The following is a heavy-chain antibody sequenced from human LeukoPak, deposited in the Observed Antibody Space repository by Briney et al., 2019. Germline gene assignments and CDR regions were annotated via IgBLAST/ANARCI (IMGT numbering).Heavy chain of an antibody. CDR1: GGSISSSGYY. V-gene: IGHV4-39*01. CDR2: IYYSGST. CDR3: ARAARPSIVVVPAAMLSGAFDI. D-gene: IGHD2-2*01. Sequence: PSETLSLTCTVSGGSISSSGYYWGWIRQPPGKGLEWIGSIYYSGSTYYNPSLKSRVTISVDTSKNQFSLKLSSVTAADTAVYYCARAARPSIVVVPAAMLSGAFDIWGQGTMVTVSS. J-gene: IGHJ3*02.